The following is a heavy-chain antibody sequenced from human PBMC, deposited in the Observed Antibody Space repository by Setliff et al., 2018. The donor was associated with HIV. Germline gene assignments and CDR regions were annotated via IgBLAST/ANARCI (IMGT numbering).Heavy chain of an antibody. CDR1: GYTFTDYW. D-gene: IGHD5-12*01. V-gene: IGHV5-51*01. CDR2: IYPGDSDT. CDR3: ARQDVGAYAPLRY. Sequence: PGESLKISCKASGYTFTDYWIGWVRQMPGKGLEWMAIIYPGDSDTRYSPSFQGQVTISADKSISTAYLQWSSLKAEDTALYYCARQDVGAYAPLRYWGQGTLVTVSS. J-gene: IGHJ4*02.